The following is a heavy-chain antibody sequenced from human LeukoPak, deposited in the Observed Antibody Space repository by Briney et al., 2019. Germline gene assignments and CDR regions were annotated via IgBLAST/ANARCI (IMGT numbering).Heavy chain of an antibody. J-gene: IGHJ5*02. CDR2: IYTSGST. D-gene: IGHD2-2*01. CDR1: GDSISSGNYY. Sequence: PSQTLTLTCTVSGDSISSGNYYWTWLRQPAGKGLEWIGHIYTSGSTNYNPSLKSRVTISVDTSKNQFSLRLSSVTAADTAVYYCARDRGGYCSSTSCYAGYWFDPWGQGTLVTVSS. V-gene: IGHV4-61*09. CDR3: ARDRGGYCSSTSCYAGYWFDP.